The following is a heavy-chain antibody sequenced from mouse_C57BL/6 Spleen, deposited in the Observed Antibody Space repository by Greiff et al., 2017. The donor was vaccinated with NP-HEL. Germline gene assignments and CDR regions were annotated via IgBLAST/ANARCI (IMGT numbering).Heavy chain of an antibody. Sequence: VQLQQSGPGLVKPSQSLSLTCSVTGYSITSGYYWNWIRQFPGNKLEWMGYISYDGSNNYNPSLKNRISITRDTSKNQFFRKLNSVTTEDTATYYCARDRGPYYYGSSFDYWGQGTTLTVSS. CDR2: ISYDGSN. CDR1: GYSITSGYY. J-gene: IGHJ2*01. D-gene: IGHD1-1*01. V-gene: IGHV3-6*01. CDR3: ARDRGPYYYGSSFDY.